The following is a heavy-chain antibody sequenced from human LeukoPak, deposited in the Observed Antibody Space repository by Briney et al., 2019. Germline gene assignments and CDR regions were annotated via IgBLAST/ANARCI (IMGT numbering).Heavy chain of an antibody. CDR3: TRHPSTIFGVVRQTGWFDP. D-gene: IGHD3-3*01. Sequence: SETLSLTCAVSGYSISRSSYYWGWIRQPPGKGLEWIGSIYYSGNTYYNPSLKSRVTTSVDTSKNQFSLKLNSVTAADTAVYYCTRHPSTIFGVVRQTGWFDPWGQGTLVTVSS. V-gene: IGHV4-39*01. CDR2: IYYSGNT. J-gene: IGHJ5*02. CDR1: GYSISRSSYY.